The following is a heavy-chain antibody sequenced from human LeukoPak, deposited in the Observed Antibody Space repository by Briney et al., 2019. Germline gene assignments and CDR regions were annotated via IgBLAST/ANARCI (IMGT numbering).Heavy chain of an antibody. J-gene: IGHJ6*03. V-gene: IGHV4-39*01. CDR3: ARVAGFTVPAATHYYYYYYMDV. CDR1: GGSISSSSYY. CDR2: IYYSGST. Sequence: PSETLSLTCTVSGGSISSSSYYWGWIRQPPGKGLEWIGGIYYSGSTYYNPSLKSRVTISVDTSKNQFSLKLSSVTAADTAVYYCARVAGFTVPAATHYYYYYYMDVWGKGTTVTVSS. D-gene: IGHD2-2*01.